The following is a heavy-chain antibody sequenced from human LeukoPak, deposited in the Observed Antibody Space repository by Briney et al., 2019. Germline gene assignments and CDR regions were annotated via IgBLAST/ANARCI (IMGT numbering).Heavy chain of an antibody. CDR1: GGSISSSNW. Sequence: PSETLSLTCAVSGGSISSSNWWSWVRQPPGKGLEWIGEIYHSGSTNYNPSLKSRVTISVDKSKNQFSLKLSSVTAADTAVYYCARIITMVRGVISSMSGMDVWGQGTTVTVSS. D-gene: IGHD3-10*01. J-gene: IGHJ6*02. CDR2: IYHSGST. CDR3: ARIITMVRGVISSMSGMDV. V-gene: IGHV4-4*02.